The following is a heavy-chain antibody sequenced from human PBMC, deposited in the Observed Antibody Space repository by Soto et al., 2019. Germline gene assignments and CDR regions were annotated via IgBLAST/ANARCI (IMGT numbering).Heavy chain of an antibody. CDR2: ISRDGGTK. V-gene: IGHV3-30*03. Sequence: QVQLVESGGGVVQPGRSLRLSCAVSGFTVSNFGIHWVRQAPGKGLEWVAVISRDGGTKFYADSVKGRFTISRDNSRNTLFLEMNSLRGDDMGVYYCTGEVASGYWGQGTLVTVSS. CDR3: TGEVASGY. D-gene: IGHD2-8*02. CDR1: GFTVSNFG. J-gene: IGHJ4*02.